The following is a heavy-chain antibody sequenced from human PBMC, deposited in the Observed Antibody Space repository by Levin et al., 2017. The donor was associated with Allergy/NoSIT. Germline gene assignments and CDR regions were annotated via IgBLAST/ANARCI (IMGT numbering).Heavy chain of an antibody. D-gene: IGHD3-10*01. J-gene: IGHJ3*02. CDR3: AGSSGITMVQGVIITSGAFDS. Sequence: SVKVSCKASGGTFSSYAISWVRQAPGQGLEWMGGIIPIFGTANYAQKFQGRVTITADKSTSTAYMELSSLRSEDTAVYYCAGSSGITMVQGVIITSGAFDSWGQGTMVTVSS. CDR2: IIPIFGTA. CDR1: GGTFSSYA. V-gene: IGHV1-69*06.